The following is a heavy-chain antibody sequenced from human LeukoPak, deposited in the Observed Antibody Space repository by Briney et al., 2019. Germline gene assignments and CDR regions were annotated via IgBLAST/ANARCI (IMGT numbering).Heavy chain of an antibody. CDR1: GFTFSSYG. V-gene: IGHV3-30*18. CDR3: AKHSSGWSELDY. CDR2: ISYDGSNK. D-gene: IGHD6-19*01. Sequence: PGRSLRLSCAASGFTFSSYGMHWVRQAPGKGLEWVAVISYDGSNKYYADSVKGRFTISRDNSKNTLYLQMNSLRAEDTAVYYCAKHSSGWSELDYWGQGTLVTVSS. J-gene: IGHJ4*02.